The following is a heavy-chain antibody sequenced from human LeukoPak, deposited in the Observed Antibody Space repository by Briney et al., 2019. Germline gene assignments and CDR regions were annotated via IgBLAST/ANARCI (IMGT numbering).Heavy chain of an antibody. CDR1: VCTFDKYT. Sequence: GGALRLSRVASVCTFDKYTIHWVCAAPGERPGCGAIIWNDGNKKEYADPVKGRFTASSDNSKNTLDMQMNSLRAEDTAVYYCARGYCTGNNCRPYYYYGMDVWGQGTTVTVSS. D-gene: IGHD2-8*02. J-gene: IGHJ6*02. V-gene: IGHV3-33*01. CDR2: IWNDGNKK. CDR3: ARGYCTGNNCRPYYYYGMDV.